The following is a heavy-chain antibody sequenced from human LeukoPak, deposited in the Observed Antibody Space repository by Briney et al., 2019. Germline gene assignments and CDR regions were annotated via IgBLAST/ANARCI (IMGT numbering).Heavy chain of an antibody. Sequence: SVKVSCKASGGTFSSYAISWVRQAPGQGLEWMGRIIPILGIANYAQKFQGRVTITADKSTSTAYMELSSLRSEDTAVYYCATLPPFYDILTGYYKNWFDPWGQGTLVTVSS. V-gene: IGHV1-69*04. D-gene: IGHD3-9*01. CDR2: IIPILGIA. CDR3: ATLPPFYDILTGYYKNWFDP. CDR1: GGTFSSYA. J-gene: IGHJ5*02.